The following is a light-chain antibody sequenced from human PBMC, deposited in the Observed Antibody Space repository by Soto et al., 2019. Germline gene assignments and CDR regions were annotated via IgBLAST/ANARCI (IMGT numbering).Light chain of an antibody. CDR2: EVN. J-gene: IGLJ1*01. Sequence: QSVLTQPASVSGSPGQSITISCTGTSSDVGNYNYVSWYQQHPDKAPKLMIYEVNNRPSGISNRFSGSKSGNTASLTISGLQAEDEADYYCSSYTSSSTPYVFGTGTKLTVL. CDR3: SSYTSSSTPYV. CDR1: SSDVGNYNY. V-gene: IGLV2-14*01.